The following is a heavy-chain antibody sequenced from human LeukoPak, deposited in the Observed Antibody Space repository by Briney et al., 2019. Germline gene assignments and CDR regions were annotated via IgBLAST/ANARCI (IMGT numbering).Heavy chain of an antibody. CDR1: GGSFSGYC. V-gene: IGHV4-59*08. Sequence: SETLSLTCTVSGGSFSGYCCCWIRQPPGKGLEWIGNINDSGSTNYNPSLESRVIISVDTSKNQFSQKLTSVTAADTAVYYCARGLPGNSALITVWGQGTLVTVSS. CDR2: INDSGST. J-gene: IGHJ4*02. D-gene: IGHD3-9*01. CDR3: ARGLPGNSALITV.